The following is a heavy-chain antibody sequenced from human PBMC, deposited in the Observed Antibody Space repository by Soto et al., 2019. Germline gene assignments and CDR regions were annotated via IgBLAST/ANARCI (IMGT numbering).Heavy chain of an antibody. J-gene: IGHJ4*02. D-gene: IGHD6-19*01. CDR2: IWYDGSNK. CDR1: GFTFSSYG. CDR3: ARDRGQWLVPYYFDY. V-gene: IGHV3-33*01. Sequence: QVPLVESGGGVVQPGRSLRLSCAASGFTFSSYGMHWVRQAPGKGLEWVAVIWYDGSNKYYADSVKGRFTISRDNSKNTLYLQMNSLRAEDTAVYYCARDRGQWLVPYYFDYWGQGTLVTVSS.